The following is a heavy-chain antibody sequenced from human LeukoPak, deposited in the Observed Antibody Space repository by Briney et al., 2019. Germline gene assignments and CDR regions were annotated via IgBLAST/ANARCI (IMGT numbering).Heavy chain of an antibody. CDR1: GFTFDDHA. CDR3: AKESGYSYGPYYYYYMDV. D-gene: IGHD5-18*01. Sequence: GESLRLSCAASGFTFDDHAMHWVRQTPGKGLEWVSLISGDGGSTYYADSVKGRFTISRDNSKNTLYLQMNSLRAEDTAVYYCAKESGYSYGPYYYYYMDVWGKGTTVTVSS. V-gene: IGHV3-43*02. J-gene: IGHJ6*03. CDR2: ISGDGGST.